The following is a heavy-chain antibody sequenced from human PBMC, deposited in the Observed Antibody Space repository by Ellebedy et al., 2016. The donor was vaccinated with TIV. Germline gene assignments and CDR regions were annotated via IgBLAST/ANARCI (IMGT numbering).Heavy chain of an antibody. V-gene: IGHV3-74*01. CDR1: GFTFSSYW. CDR3: ATGPGSSIYASAFDI. CDR2: INSDGSST. Sequence: PGGSLRLSCAASGFTFSSYWMHWVRQAPGKGLVWVSRINSDGSSTSYADSVKGRFTISRDNSKNTLHLQMNSLRAEDTAVYYCATGPGSSIYASAFDIWGQGTMVIVSS. D-gene: IGHD2-21*01. J-gene: IGHJ3*02.